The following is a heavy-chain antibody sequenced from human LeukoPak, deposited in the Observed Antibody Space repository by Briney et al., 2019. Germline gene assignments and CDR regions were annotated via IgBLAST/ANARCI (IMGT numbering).Heavy chain of an antibody. V-gene: IGHV3-43*02. CDR3: GKDKYYDSSGFDY. CDR1: GFTFDDYA. D-gene: IGHD3-22*01. Sequence: VGSLRLSCAASGFTFDDYAMHWVRQAPGKGLEWVSLISGDGGSTYYADSVKGRFTISRDNSKNSLYLQMNSLRTEDTALYYCGKDKYYDSSGFDYWGQGTLVTVSS. CDR2: ISGDGGST. J-gene: IGHJ4*02.